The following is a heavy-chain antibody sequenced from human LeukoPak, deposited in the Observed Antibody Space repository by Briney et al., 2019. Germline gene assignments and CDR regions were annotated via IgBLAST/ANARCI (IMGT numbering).Heavy chain of an antibody. CDR1: VFTFSNYA. CDR2: ISGSGGTT. V-gene: IGHV3-23*01. Sequence: GGSLRLSRAASVFTFSNYAMSWVRQAPGKGLEWVSVISGSGGTTHYADSVKGRFTISRDNSKNTLSLQMNSLRAEDTAVYYCAKGPTVNYLDASGKGTTVTVSS. D-gene: IGHD4-17*01. CDR3: AKGPTVNYLDA. J-gene: IGHJ6*03.